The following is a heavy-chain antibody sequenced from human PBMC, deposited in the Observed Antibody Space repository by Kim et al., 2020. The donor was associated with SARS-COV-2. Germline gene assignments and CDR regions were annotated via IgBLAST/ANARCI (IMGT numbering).Heavy chain of an antibody. CDR3: VGSGSYYDFRY. J-gene: IGHJ4*02. CDR2: T. V-gene: IGHV3-53*01. Sequence: TDYADSVQGRFTISRDDSKNTLYLQLNSLRVEDTAVYYCVGSGSYYDFRYWGQGTLDTVSS. D-gene: IGHD1-26*01.